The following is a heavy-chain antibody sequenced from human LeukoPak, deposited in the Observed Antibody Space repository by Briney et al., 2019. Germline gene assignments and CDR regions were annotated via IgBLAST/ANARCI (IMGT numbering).Heavy chain of an antibody. CDR1: GGTFSSYA. Sequence: ASVKVSCKASGGTFSSYAISWVRQAPGQGLEWMGRIIPIFGTANYAQKFQGRVTITTDESTSTSYMELSSLRSEDTAVYYCAVGPYDSSGYYFWGQGTLVTVPS. J-gene: IGHJ4*02. V-gene: IGHV1-69*05. CDR3: AVGPYDSSGYYF. D-gene: IGHD3-22*01. CDR2: IIPIFGTA.